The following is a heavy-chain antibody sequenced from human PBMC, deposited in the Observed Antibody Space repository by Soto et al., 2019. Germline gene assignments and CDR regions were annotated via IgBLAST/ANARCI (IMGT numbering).Heavy chain of an antibody. CDR1: GGSISSYY. Sequence: QVQLQESGPGLVKPSETLSLTCTVSGGSISSYYWSWIRQPAGKGLEWIGRINTSGNTNCNPSLKSRVTMSVDTSKIQFSLKLSSVTAADTAVYYCASFYDSGSGAAFHIWGQGTMVTVSS. D-gene: IGHD3-10*01. CDR3: ASFYDSGSGAAFHI. J-gene: IGHJ3*02. CDR2: INTSGNT. V-gene: IGHV4-4*07.